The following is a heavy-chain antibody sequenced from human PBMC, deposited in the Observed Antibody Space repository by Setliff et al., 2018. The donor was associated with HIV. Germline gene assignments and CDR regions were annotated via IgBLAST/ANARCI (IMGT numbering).Heavy chain of an antibody. CDR1: GGSISSGGYY. J-gene: IGHJ5*02. CDR3: PRLEDQRGPGWFAP. V-gene: IGHV4-31*03. Sequence: SETLSLTCTVSGGSISSGGYYWSWIRQHPGKGLEWIGYIYYSGSTYYNPSLKSRVTISVDTSKNQFSLKLSSVTAADTAVYYCPRLEDQRGPGWFAPWGQGTLVTVSS. D-gene: IGHD6-25*01. CDR2: IYYSGST.